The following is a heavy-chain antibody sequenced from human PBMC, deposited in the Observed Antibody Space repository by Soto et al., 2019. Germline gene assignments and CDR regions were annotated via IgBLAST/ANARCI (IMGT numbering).Heavy chain of an antibody. Sequence: GASVKVSCKASGYTFTGYYMHWVRQAPGQGLEWMGWINPNSGGTNYAQKFQGRVTMSRDTSISTAYMELSRLRSDDTAVYYCARARKWELRSSRWFDPWGQGTLVTVSS. CDR2: INPNSGGT. J-gene: IGHJ5*02. CDR3: ARARKWELRSSRWFDP. V-gene: IGHV1-2*02. CDR1: GYTFTGYY. D-gene: IGHD1-26*01.